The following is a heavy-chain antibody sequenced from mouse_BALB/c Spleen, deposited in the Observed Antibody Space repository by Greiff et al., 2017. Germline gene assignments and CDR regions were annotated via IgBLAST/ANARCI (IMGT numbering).Heavy chain of an antibody. CDR2: ISSGSSTI. CDR3: ARSYESFDY. CDR1: GFTFSSFG. J-gene: IGHJ2*01. D-gene: IGHD2-10*02. V-gene: IGHV5-17*02. Sequence: EVKLQESGGGLVQPGGSRKLSCAASGFTFSSFGMHWVRQAPEKGLEWVAYISSGSSTIYYADTVKGRFTISRDNPKNTLFLQMTSLRSEDTAMYYCARSYESFDYWGQGTTLTVSS.